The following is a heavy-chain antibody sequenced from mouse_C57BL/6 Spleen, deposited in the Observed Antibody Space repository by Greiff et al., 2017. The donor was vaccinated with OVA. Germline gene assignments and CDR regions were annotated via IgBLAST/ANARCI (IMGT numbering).Heavy chain of an antibody. CDR1: GYTFTDYE. V-gene: IGHV1-15*01. CDR2: IDPETGGT. D-gene: IGHD1-1*02. Sequence: VQLVESGAELVRPGASVTLSCKASGYTFTDYEMHWVKQTPVHGLEWIGAIDPETGGTAYNQKFKGKAILTADKSSSTAYMELRSLTSEDSAVYYCARGGANYYGGGYIDVWGTGTTVTVSS. J-gene: IGHJ1*03. CDR3: ARGGANYYGGGYIDV.